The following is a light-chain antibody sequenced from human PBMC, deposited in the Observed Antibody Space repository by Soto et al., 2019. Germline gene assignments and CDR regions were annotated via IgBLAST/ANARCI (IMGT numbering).Light chain of an antibody. V-gene: IGLV2-14*01. CDR1: SSDVGGYNF. CDR2: DVS. J-gene: IGLJ2*01. CDR3: CSYTRSSTLV. Sequence: QSALTQPASVSGSPGQSITISCTGTSSDVGGYNFVSWYQQHPGKAPKLMIYDVSNRPSGVSNRFSGSKSGNTASPTISGLQAEDEADYYCCSYTRSSTLVFGGGTKLTVL.